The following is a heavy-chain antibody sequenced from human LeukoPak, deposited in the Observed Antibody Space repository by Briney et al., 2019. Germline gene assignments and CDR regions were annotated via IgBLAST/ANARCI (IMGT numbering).Heavy chain of an antibody. D-gene: IGHD6-13*01. CDR3: ARLGMIQAYSTEDY. J-gene: IGHJ4*02. V-gene: IGHV3-53*01. Sequence: GGSLRLSCAASGFTVSSNYMSWVRQAPGKGLEWVSLIYSGADTYYAVSVKGRFTISRDNSKNTLYLQMNSLRAEDTAVYYCARLGMIQAYSTEDYWGQGTLVTVSS. CDR2: IYSGADT. CDR1: GFTVSSNY.